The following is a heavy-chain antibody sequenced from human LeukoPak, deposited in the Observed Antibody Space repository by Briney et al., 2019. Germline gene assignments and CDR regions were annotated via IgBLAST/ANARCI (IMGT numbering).Heavy chain of an antibody. CDR3: AKHYYDSSGYYYFDY. J-gene: IGHJ4*02. CDR2: VSAGSTT. Sequence: GGTLRLSCAGFGFTFSNYAMNWVRQAPGKGLEWVSTVSAGSTTYYADSVKGRFTISRDNSKNTLYLQMNSLRAEDTAVYYCAKHYYDSSGYYYFDYWGQGTLVTVSS. CDR1: GFTFSNYA. V-gene: IGHV3-23*01. D-gene: IGHD3-22*01.